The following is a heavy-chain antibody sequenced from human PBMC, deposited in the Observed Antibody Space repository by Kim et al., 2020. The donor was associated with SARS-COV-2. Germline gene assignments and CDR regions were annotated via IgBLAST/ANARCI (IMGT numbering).Heavy chain of an antibody. J-gene: IGHJ3*02. CDR1: GFTFSNAW. Sequence: GGSLRLSCAASGFTFSNAWMSWVRQAPGKGLEWVGRIKSKTDGGTTDYAAPVKGRFTISRDDSKNTLYLQMNSLKTEDTAVYYCTTGGYASFDAFDIWGQGTMVTVSS. V-gene: IGHV3-15*01. CDR3: TTGGYASFDAFDI. D-gene: IGHD5-12*01. CDR2: IKSKTDGGTT.